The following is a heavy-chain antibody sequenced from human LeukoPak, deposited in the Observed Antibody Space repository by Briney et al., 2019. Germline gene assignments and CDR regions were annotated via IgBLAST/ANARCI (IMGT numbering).Heavy chain of an antibody. D-gene: IGHD6-6*01. CDR1: GFTFSNYW. Sequence: GGSLRLSCAASGFTFSNYWMTWVRRAPGKGLEWVANIRRDGSETHYVDSVMGRFTISRDNAKNSLYLQMSSLRVEDTAVYYCTRDPRHFDSCGQGTLVTVSS. J-gene: IGHJ5*01. CDR3: TRDPRHFDS. V-gene: IGHV3-7*01. CDR2: IRRDGSET.